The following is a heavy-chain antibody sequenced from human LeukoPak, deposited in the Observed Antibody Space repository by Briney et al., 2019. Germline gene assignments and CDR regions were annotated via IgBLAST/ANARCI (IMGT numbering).Heavy chain of an antibody. CDR1: GYTFTAYY. D-gene: IGHD3-22*01. J-gene: IGHJ1*01. V-gene: IGHV1-2*02. CDR3: AREDLYYYDSSGSEYFQH. CDR2: INPNSGGT. Sequence: GASVKVSCTASGYTFTAYYMHWVRQAPGQGLEWMGWINPNSGGTNYAQKFQGRVTMTRDTSISTAYMELSRLRSDDTAVYYCAREDLYYYDSSGSEYFQHWGQGTLVTVSS.